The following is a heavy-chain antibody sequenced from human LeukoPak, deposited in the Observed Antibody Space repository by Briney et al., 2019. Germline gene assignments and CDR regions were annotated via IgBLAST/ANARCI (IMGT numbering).Heavy chain of an antibody. J-gene: IGHJ4*02. CDR3: TRELVSDY. D-gene: IGHD3-3*02. CDR1: GFTFSSYT. Sequence: GGSLRLSCLASGFTFSSYTMNWVRQVPGKGLEWVSSISTGSTYIYYRDSVKGRFTISRDDAKNSLYLQMSSLRAGDTAVYFCTRELVSDYWGQGALVTVSS. V-gene: IGHV3-21*06. CDR2: ISTGSTYI.